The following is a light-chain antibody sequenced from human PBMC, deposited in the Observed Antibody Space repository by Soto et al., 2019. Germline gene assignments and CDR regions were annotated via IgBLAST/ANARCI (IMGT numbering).Light chain of an antibody. CDR3: QQYGIAPFT. CDR2: GAS. J-gene: IGKJ3*01. Sequence: EIVLTQSPGTLSLSPGERATLSCRASQSVSSSYLAWYQQKPGQAPRLLIYGASSRATGIPDRFSGSGSGTDFTLTSSRLEPEEFAVYYCQQYGIAPFTFGPGTKVDIK. CDR1: QSVSSSY. V-gene: IGKV3-20*01.